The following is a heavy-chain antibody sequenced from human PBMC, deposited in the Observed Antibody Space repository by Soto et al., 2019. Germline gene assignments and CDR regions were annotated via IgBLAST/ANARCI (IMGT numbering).Heavy chain of an antibody. V-gene: IGHV4-4*07. CDR1: GGSMSSFY. CDR3: AREEASSYASRHFHD. Sequence: QVQLQESGPGLVKSSETLSLTCTVSGGSMSSFYWSWIRQPAGKGLEWMARIDGFGGTNYNPSLKSRVTPSLDTSQKKCSLTLTSVTAADTAVYYCAREEASSYASRHFHDWGQGTLVTVSS. CDR2: IDGFGGT. J-gene: IGHJ4*02. D-gene: IGHD3-16*01.